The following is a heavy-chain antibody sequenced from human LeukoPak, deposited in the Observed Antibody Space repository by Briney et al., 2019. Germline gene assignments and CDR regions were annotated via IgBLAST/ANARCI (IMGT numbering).Heavy chain of an antibody. CDR2: ISSSGSTI. V-gene: IGHV3-48*03. Sequence: GGSLRLSCAASGFTFSSYEMKWVRQAPGKGLERVSYISSSGSTIYYADSVKGRFTISRDNAKNSLYLQMNSLRAEDTAVYYCARAKWELPTAGRYYYYMDVWGKGTTVTVSS. D-gene: IGHD1-26*01. CDR3: ARAKWELPTAGRYYYYMDV. J-gene: IGHJ6*03. CDR1: GFTFSSYE.